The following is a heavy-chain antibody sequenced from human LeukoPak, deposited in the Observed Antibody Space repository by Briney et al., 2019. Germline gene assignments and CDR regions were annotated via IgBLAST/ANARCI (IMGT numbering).Heavy chain of an antibody. CDR2: FHYSGST. J-gene: IGHJ4*02. CDR3: ARRDWLYGPSDY. CDR1: GGSISNSGSY. D-gene: IGHD3-9*01. V-gene: IGHV4-39*07. Sequence: SETLSLTCNVSGGSISNSGSYWGWIRQPPGMGLEWIGSFHYSGSTYYNPSLKSRVTISAETPKNQSSLKLTSVTAADTAVYYCARRDWLYGPSDYWGQGTLVTVSS.